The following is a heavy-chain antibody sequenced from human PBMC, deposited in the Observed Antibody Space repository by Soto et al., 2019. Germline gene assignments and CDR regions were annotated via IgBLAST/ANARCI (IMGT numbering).Heavy chain of an antibody. CDR2: IIPIFATV. CDR1: GGSFSSTP. D-gene: IGHD5-18*01. J-gene: IGHJ4*02. V-gene: IGHV1-69*01. Sequence: QVQLVQSGSEVKKPGSSVKVSCKASGGSFSSTPISWVRQAPGQGLEWMAGIIPIFATVHYAQKFQGRVTITADASTSTAYMELTSLRSEDTAVYFCARGGRGYSSAPRYYFDYWGQGTLVTVSS. CDR3: ARGGRGYSSAPRYYFDY.